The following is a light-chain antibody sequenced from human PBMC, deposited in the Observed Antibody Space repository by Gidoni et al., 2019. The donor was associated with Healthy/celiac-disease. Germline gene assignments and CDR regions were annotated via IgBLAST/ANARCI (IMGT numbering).Light chain of an antibody. CDR1: QSVSSSY. Sequence: EIVLAQSPGTRSLSPGERATLSCRASQSVSSSYLAWYQQKPGQAPRLLIFGASSRATGIPDTFSCSGSGTDFTLTISSLEPEAFAVSYCQQYGSSPPFTFGPGTKVDIK. CDR2: GAS. CDR3: QQYGSSPPFT. V-gene: IGKV3-20*01. J-gene: IGKJ3*01.